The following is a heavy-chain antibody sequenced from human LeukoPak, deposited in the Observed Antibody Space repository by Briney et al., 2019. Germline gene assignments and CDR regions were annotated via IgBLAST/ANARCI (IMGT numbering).Heavy chain of an antibody. Sequence: SETLSLTCTVSGYSISSGYYWGWIRQPPGKGLEWIGSIYHSGSTYYNPSLKSRVTISVDTSKNQFSLKLSSVTAADTAVYYCASPVAHDAFDMWGQGTMVTVSS. D-gene: IGHD4-23*01. CDR3: ASPVAHDAFDM. J-gene: IGHJ3*02. CDR2: IYHSGST. V-gene: IGHV4-38-2*02. CDR1: GYSISSGYY.